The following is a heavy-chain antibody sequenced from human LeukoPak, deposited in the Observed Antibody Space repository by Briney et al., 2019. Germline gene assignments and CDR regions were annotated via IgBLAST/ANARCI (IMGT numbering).Heavy chain of an antibody. CDR1: GFTFNRDW. Sequence: PGGSLRLSCAASGFTFNRDWTAWVRQAPGKGLEWVANIKEDGSEKNHVDSVKGRFTISRDNAVNSVYLQMNDLRAEDTGVYYCATKEPSTSGWSYWGQGTLVTVSS. J-gene: IGHJ4*02. CDR2: IKEDGSEK. CDR3: ATKEPSTSGWSY. D-gene: IGHD6-19*01. V-gene: IGHV3-7*01.